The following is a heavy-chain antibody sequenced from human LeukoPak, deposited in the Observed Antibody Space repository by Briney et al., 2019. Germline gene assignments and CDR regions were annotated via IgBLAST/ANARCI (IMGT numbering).Heavy chain of an antibody. CDR2: VVPNSGGT. V-gene: IGHV1-2*02. J-gene: IGHJ4*02. CDR3: AREAAAGISFDY. D-gene: IGHD6-13*01. CDR1: GYTFSVYY. Sequence: ASVKVSCKASGYTFSVYYIHWLRQAPGQGLEWMGWVVPNSGGTNYAQKFRDRVTMTRDTSISTAYMELSRLRSDDTAVYYCAREAAAGISFDYWGQGTLVTVSS.